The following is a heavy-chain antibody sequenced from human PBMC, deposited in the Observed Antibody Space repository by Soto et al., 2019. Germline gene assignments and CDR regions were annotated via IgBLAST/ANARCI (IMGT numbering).Heavy chain of an antibody. CDR2: IIPIFGTA. CDR1: GGTFSSYA. Sequence: QVQLVQSGAEVKKPGSSVKVSCKASGGTFSSYAISWVRQAPGQGLEWMGGIIPIFGTANYAQKFQGRVTITADESTSTAYMELRSLRSEDTAVYYCARWVAVAAYYYYGMDAWGQGTTVTVSS. V-gene: IGHV1-69*01. J-gene: IGHJ6*02. CDR3: ARWVAVAAYYYYGMDA. D-gene: IGHD6-19*01.